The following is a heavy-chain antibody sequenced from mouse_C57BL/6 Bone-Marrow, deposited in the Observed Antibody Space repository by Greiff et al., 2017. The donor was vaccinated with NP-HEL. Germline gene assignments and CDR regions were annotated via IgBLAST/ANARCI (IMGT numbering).Heavy chain of an antibody. V-gene: IGHV5-4*01. D-gene: IGHD1-1*01. Sequence: EVQLVESGGGLVKPGGSLKLSCAASGFTFSSYAMSWVRQTPEKRLEWVATISDGGSYTYYPDNVKGRFTISRDNAKNNLYLQMSHLKSEDTAMYYCARDRRDYYGSSPRYFDVWGTGTTVTVSS. CDR2: ISDGGSYT. CDR1: GFTFSSYA. CDR3: ARDRRDYYGSSPRYFDV. J-gene: IGHJ1*03.